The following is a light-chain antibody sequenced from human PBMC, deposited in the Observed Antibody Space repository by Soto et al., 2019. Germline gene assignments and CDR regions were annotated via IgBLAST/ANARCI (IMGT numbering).Light chain of an antibody. CDR3: QQANSFPIT. J-gene: IGKJ5*01. Sequence: AIQMTQSPSSLSASVGDRVTISCRASQGIGNALGWYQQKPGKAPKLLIYAASSLQSGVPSRFSGSGSGTDFTLTISSLQPEDFATYYCQQANSFPITFGQGTRLEIK. V-gene: IGKV1-6*01. CDR1: QGIGNA. CDR2: AAS.